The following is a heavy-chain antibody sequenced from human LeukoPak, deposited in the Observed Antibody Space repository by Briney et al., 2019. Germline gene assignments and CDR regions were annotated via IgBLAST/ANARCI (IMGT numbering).Heavy chain of an antibody. Sequence: SETLSLTCTVSGGSISSYYWSWTRQPPGKGLEWIGYIYYSGSTNYNPSLKSRVTISVDTSKNQFSLKLSSVTAADTAVYYCARGGSGYSSGWADFDYWGQGTLVTVSS. J-gene: IGHJ4*02. V-gene: IGHV4-59*01. CDR2: IYYSGST. CDR1: GGSISSYY. D-gene: IGHD6-19*01. CDR3: ARGGSGYSSGWADFDY.